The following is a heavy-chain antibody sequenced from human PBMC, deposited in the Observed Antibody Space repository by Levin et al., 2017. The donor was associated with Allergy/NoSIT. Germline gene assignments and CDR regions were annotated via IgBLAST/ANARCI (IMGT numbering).Heavy chain of an antibody. CDR2: SRNKANSYTT. D-gene: IGHD6-6*01. CDR3: ARGGSSSPYYFDL. CDR1: GFIFSDYY. J-gene: IGHJ2*01. Sequence: GESLKISCVASGFIFSDYYMDWVRQAPGKGLEWVGRSRNKANSYTTVYAASVTGRFTVARHESNNSLFLQMNTLKTEDTAMYYCARGGSSSPYYFDLWGRGTLVTVSS. V-gene: IGHV3-72*01.